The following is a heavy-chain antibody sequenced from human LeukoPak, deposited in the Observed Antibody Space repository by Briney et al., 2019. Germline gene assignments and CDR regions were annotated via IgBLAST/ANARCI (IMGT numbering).Heavy chain of an antibody. V-gene: IGHV4-4*09. CDR1: GVSIIGYY. Sequence: SETLSLTCTVSGVSIIGYYWTWTRQPPGKGLEWLGYIYTSGSTNYNPSLKSRVTISVDMSKNQFSLQLSSVTAADTAVYYCARQSCSSTSCPHRNVFDIWGQGTMVTVSP. CDR2: IYTSGST. CDR3: ARQSCSSTSCPHRNVFDI. D-gene: IGHD2-2*01. J-gene: IGHJ3*02.